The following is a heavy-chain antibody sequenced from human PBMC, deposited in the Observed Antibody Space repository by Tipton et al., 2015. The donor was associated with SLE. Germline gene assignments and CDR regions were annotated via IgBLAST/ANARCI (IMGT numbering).Heavy chain of an antibody. D-gene: IGHD2-15*01. J-gene: IGHJ5*02. CDR1: GFTFSDYY. Sequence: SLRLSCAASGFTFSDYYMSWIRQAPGKGLEWVSYISSCGSTIYYADSVKGRFTISRDNAKNSLYLQMNSLRAEDTAVYYCARYCSGGSCYAYNWFDPWGQGTLVTVSS. V-gene: IGHV3-11*04. CDR2: ISSCGSTI. CDR3: ARYCSGGSCYAYNWFDP.